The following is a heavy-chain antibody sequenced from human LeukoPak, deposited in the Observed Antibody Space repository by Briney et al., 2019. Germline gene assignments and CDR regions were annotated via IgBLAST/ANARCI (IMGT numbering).Heavy chain of an antibody. Sequence: GGSLRLSCAASGFTFSSYEMNWVRQAPGKGLEWVSYISSSGSTIYYADSVKGRFTISRDIAKNSLYLQMNSLRAEDTAVYYCARDRPGDDAFDIWGQGTMVTVSS. CDR3: ARDRPGDDAFDI. CDR1: GFTFSSYE. D-gene: IGHD3-10*01. CDR2: ISSSGSTI. V-gene: IGHV3-48*03. J-gene: IGHJ3*02.